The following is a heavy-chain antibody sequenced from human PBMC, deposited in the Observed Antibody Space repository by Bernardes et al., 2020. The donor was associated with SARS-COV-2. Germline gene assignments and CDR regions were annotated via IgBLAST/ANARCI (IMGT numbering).Heavy chain of an antibody. CDR1: GGSISSSSYY. CDR3: AWGTAMAENYYYYYYGMDV. J-gene: IGHJ6*02. V-gene: IGHV4-39*01. CDR2: IYYSGST. D-gene: IGHD5-18*01. Sequence: SETLSLTCTVSGGSISSSSYYWGWIRQPPGKGLEWIGSIYYSGSTYYNPSLKSRVTISVDTSKNQFSLKLSSVTAADTAVYYCAWGTAMAENYYYYYYGMDVWGQGTTVTVSS.